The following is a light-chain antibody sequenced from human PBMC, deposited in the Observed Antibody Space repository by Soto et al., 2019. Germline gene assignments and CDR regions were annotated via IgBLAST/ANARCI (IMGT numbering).Light chain of an antibody. Sequence: EIVLTQSPATLSLSPGERATLSCRASQSVSGYLAWYQQKPGQAPRLLIYDSSNRATGIPARFNGSGSGTDFTLTISSLEPEDFAVYYCHQRSNWPWTFGQGTKVDNK. CDR1: QSVSGY. V-gene: IGKV3-11*01. J-gene: IGKJ1*01. CDR3: HQRSNWPWT. CDR2: DSS.